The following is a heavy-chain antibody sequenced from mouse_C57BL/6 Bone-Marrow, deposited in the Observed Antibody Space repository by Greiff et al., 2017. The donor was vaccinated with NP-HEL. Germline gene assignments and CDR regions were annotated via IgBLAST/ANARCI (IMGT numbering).Heavy chain of an antibody. CDR2: IYPGDGVT. CDR3: ARINYDYDGAWFAY. D-gene: IGHD2-4*01. Sequence: VQLQQSGPELVKPGASVKISCKASGYAFSSSWMNWVKQRPGKGLEWIGRIYPGDGVTNYNGKFKGKATLTADKSSSTAYMQLSSLTSEDSAVYFCARINYDYDGAWFAYWGQGTLVTVSA. CDR1: GYAFSSSW. J-gene: IGHJ3*01. V-gene: IGHV1-82*01.